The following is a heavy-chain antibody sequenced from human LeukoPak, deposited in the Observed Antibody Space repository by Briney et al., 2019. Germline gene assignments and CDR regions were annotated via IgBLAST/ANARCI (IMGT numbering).Heavy chain of an antibody. D-gene: IGHD3-22*01. Sequence: SVKVSCKASGYTFTHHGISWVRQAPGQGLEWMGGIIPIFGTANYAQKFQGRVTITADESTSTAYMELSSLRSEDTAVYYCAISLYDSSGYYRSHWGQGTLVTVSS. CDR3: AISLYDSSGYYRSH. V-gene: IGHV1-69*13. J-gene: IGHJ4*02. CDR1: GYTFTHHG. CDR2: IIPIFGTA.